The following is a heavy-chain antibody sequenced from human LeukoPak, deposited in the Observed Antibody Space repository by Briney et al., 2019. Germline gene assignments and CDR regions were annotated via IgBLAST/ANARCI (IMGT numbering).Heavy chain of an antibody. J-gene: IGHJ4*02. CDR1: GDSISSASSY. Sequence: SETLSLTCTVSGDSISSASSYWAWVRQPPGKGLEWIGTVYYTGRTYNNPSLKSRISIDTSSNQFSLKVASVSAADTAVYYCASTHAGRYYTTFDSWGQGTLVTVSS. V-gene: IGHV4-39*01. CDR2: VYYTGRT. CDR3: ASTHAGRYYTTFDS. D-gene: IGHD1-26*01.